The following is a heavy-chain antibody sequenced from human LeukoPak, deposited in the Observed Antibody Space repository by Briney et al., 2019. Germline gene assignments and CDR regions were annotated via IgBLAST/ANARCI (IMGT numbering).Heavy chain of an antibody. V-gene: IGHV4-59*01. CDR2: IYYSGST. CDR1: GGSFSEYY. J-gene: IGHJ4*02. CDR3: ARVTGYVMEDYFDY. Sequence: SETLSLTCAVYGGSFSEYYWSWIRQPPGKGLEWIGYIYYSGSTNYNPSLKSRVTISVDTSKNQFSLRLSSVTAADTAVYYCARVTGYVMEDYFDYWGQGTLVTVSS. D-gene: IGHD6-13*01.